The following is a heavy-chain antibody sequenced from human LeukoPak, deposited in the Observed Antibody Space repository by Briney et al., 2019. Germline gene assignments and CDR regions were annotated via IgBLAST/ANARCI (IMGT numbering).Heavy chain of an antibody. Sequence: GGSLGLSCAASGFSFSSYSMNWVRQAPGKGLEWVSYISHTGSTMSYADSVKGRFTISRDNARNSLYLQMNSLRAEDTAVYYCAIPPLSGTGSSRPLAGMDLWGQGTTVTVS. V-gene: IGHV3-48*04. CDR1: GFSFSSYS. CDR2: ISHTGSTM. D-gene: IGHD3-10*01. J-gene: IGHJ6*02. CDR3: AIPPLSGTGSSRPLAGMDL.